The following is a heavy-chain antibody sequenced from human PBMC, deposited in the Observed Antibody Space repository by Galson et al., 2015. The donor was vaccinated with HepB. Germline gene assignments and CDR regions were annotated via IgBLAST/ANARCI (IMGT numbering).Heavy chain of an antibody. J-gene: IGHJ4*02. CDR2: ISSSGSTI. CDR1: GFTFSDYY. Sequence: SLRLSCAASGFTFSDYYMSWIRQAPGKGLEWVSYISSSGSTIYYADSVKGRFTISRDTAKKSLYLQMNSLRDEDTAVYYCASRYCSGGSCYFDYWDQGTLVTVSS. CDR3: ASRYCSGGSCYFDY. V-gene: IGHV3-11*01. D-gene: IGHD2-15*01.